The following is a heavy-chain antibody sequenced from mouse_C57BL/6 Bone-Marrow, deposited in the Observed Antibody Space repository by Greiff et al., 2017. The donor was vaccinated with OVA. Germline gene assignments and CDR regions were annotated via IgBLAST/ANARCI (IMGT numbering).Heavy chain of an antibody. CDR1: GYTFTSYW. V-gene: IGHV1-53*01. D-gene: IGHD2-4*01. CDR3: ARECVYYDYDASLYFDV. Sequence: QVQLQQPGPELVKPGASVKLSCKASGYTFTSYWMHWVKQRPGQGLEWIGNINPSIGGTNYNEQFKSKATLTVAKSSSTVYMLLSSLTSEDSAVYYCARECVYYDYDASLYFDVWGTGTTVTVSS. J-gene: IGHJ1*03. CDR2: INPSIGGT.